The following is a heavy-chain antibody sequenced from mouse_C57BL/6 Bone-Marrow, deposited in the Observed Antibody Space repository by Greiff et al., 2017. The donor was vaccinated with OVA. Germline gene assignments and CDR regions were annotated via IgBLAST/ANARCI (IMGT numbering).Heavy chain of an antibody. D-gene: IGHD3-1*01. V-gene: IGHV1-59*01. CDR2: IDPSDSYT. J-gene: IGHJ2*01. CDR3: ARSGFDY. Sequence: QVQLQQPGAELVRPGPSVKLSCKASGYTFTSYWMHWVKQRPGQGLEWIGVIDPSDSYTNYNQKCKGKATLTVDTSSSTAYMQLSSLTSEDSAVYYCARSGFDYWGQGTTLTVSS. CDR1: GYTFTSYW.